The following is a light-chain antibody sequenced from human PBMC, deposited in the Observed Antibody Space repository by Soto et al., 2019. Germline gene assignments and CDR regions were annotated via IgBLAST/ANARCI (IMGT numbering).Light chain of an antibody. CDR3: QQYNNWPPIT. V-gene: IGKV3D-15*01. J-gene: IGKJ5*01. CDR2: GAS. CDR1: QNIKNN. Sequence: VVMTQSPRTLSLSPGERATLSCRASQNIKNNYVGWYQQKPGQAPTLLIYGASTRATGIPARFSGSGPGTEFTLTISSLQSEDLAVYYCQQYNNWPPITFGQGTRLEIK.